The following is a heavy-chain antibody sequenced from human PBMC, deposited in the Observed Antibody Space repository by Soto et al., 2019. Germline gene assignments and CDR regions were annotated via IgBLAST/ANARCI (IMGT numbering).Heavy chain of an antibody. V-gene: IGHV3-23*01. CDR1: GFTFSSYA. CDR3: AKDGSSTSSPSPDY. J-gene: IGHJ4*02. CDR2: ISGSGGST. D-gene: IGHD2-2*01. Sequence: GGSLRLSCAASGFTFSSYAMSWVRQAPGKGLEWVSAISGSGGSTYYADSVKGRFTISRDDSKNTLYLQMNSLRAEDTAVYYCAKDGSSTSSPSPDYWGQGTLVTVS.